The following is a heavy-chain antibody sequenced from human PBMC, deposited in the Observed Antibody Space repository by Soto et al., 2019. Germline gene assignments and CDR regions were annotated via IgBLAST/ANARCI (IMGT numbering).Heavy chain of an antibody. CDR2: IYYSGST. D-gene: IGHD3-22*01. V-gene: IGHV4-31*03. Sequence: QVQLQESGPGLVKPSQTLSLTCTVSGGSISSGGYYWSWIRQHPGKGLEWIGYIYYSGSTYYNPSHKTRVTISVDTSKNQFSLKLSSVTAADTAVYYCARAPGISGYPRSFDYWGQGTLVTVSS. J-gene: IGHJ4*02. CDR3: ARAPGISGYPRSFDY. CDR1: GGSISSGGYY.